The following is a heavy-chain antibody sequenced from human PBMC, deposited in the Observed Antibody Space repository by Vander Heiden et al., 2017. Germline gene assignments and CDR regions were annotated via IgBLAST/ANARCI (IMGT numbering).Heavy chain of an antibody. D-gene: IGHD2-15*01. CDR1: GGSISRYY. Sequence: QVQLQESGPGLVKPSETLSLTCTVSGGSISRYYWSWIRQPPGKGLEGIGYIYYSGSTNYNPSLKSRVTISVDTSKTPFSLKLSSVTAADTAVYYCARDLSGPHCSGGSRYFDYWGQGTLVTVSS. J-gene: IGHJ4*02. CDR2: IYYSGST. CDR3: ARDLSGPHCSGGSRYFDY. V-gene: IGHV4-59*01.